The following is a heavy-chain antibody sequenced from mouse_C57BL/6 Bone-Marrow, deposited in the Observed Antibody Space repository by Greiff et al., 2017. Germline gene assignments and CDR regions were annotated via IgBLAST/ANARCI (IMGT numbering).Heavy chain of an antibody. Sequence: VQLQESGAELVRPGTSVKVSCKASGYAFTNYLIEWVKQRPGQGLEWIGVINPGSGGTNYNEKFKGKATLTADKSSSTAYMQLSSLTSEDSAVYFCARFGSSYLAWFAYWGQGTLVTVST. CDR2: INPGSGGT. V-gene: IGHV1-54*01. J-gene: IGHJ3*01. CDR1: GYAFTNYL. CDR3: ARFGSSYLAWFAY. D-gene: IGHD1-1*01.